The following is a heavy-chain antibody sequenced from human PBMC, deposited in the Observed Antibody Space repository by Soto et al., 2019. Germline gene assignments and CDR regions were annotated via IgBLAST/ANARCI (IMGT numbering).Heavy chain of an antibody. V-gene: IGHV3-7*03. CDR2: IKHDGSET. Sequence: GSLRVSCAASGFTCNTFWMSWVRQSPGKGLEWVANIKHDGSETYYVDSVKGRFTISRDNAKNSLFLQMNTLRTEDTAVYYCARDFATHCSGSTCYPYAYWGQGALVTVSS. CDR3: ARDFATHCSGSTCYPYAY. J-gene: IGHJ4*02. CDR1: GFTCNTFW. D-gene: IGHD2-15*01.